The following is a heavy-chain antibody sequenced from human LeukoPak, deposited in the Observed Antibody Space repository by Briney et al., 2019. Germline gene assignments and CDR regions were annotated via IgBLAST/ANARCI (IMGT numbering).Heavy chain of an antibody. Sequence: SETLSPTCAVYGGSFSGYYWSWIRQPPGKGLEWIGEINHSGSTYYNPSLRSRVTISVDTSKNQFSLKLSSVTAADTAVYYCARGKATAEFDYWGQGTLVSVSS. J-gene: IGHJ4*02. CDR3: ARGKATAEFDY. V-gene: IGHV4-34*01. CDR1: GGSFSGYY. CDR2: INHSGST.